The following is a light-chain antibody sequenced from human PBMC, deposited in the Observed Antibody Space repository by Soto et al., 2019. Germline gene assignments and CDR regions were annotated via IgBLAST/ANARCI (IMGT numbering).Light chain of an antibody. J-gene: IGLJ1*01. CDR2: DTN. CDR3: LLYYDGAYV. CDR1: TGAVTSGYF. Sequence: QAVVTQEPSLTVSPGGTVTLTCTSSTGAVTSGYFPTWFQQKPGQGTRALIYDTNKKRSWTPARFSGSLLGGKAALTLSGVQPEDEAEYYCLLYYDGAYVFGAGTKLT. V-gene: IGLV7-43*01.